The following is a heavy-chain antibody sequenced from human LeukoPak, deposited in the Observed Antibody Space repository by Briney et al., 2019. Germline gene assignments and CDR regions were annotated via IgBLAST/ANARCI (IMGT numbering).Heavy chain of an antibody. CDR2: IKQDGNEK. D-gene: IGHD6-19*01. CDR3: ARDGNIGGWPY. Sequence: PGGSLRLSCAASGFTFSSYWMSWVRQAPGKGLEWVANIKQDGNEKYSVDSVKGRFTISRDNAKNSLYLQMNSLRVEDTAVYYCARDGNIGGWPYWGQGTLVTVSS. J-gene: IGHJ4*02. CDR1: GFTFSSYW. V-gene: IGHV3-7*01.